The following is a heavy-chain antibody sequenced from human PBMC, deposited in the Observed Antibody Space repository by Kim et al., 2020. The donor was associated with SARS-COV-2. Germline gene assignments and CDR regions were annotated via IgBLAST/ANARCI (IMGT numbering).Heavy chain of an antibody. D-gene: IGHD3-10*01. CDR1: GGTFSSYA. V-gene: IGHV1-69*04. CDR3: ARTMVRGVISLSGMDV. J-gene: IGHJ6*02. CDR2: IIPILGIA. Sequence: VKVSCKASGGTFSSYAINWVRQAPGQGLEWMGRIIPILGIANYAQKFQGRVTITADKSTSTAYMELSSLRSEDTAVYYCARTMVRGVISLSGMDVWGQ.